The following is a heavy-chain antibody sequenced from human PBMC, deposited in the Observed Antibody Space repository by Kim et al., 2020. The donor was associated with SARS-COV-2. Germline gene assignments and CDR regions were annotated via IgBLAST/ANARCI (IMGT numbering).Heavy chain of an antibody. V-gene: IGHV3-30*18. D-gene: IGHD5-18*01. CDR3: AKGARDTAMVQRYYFDY. CDR1: GFTFSSYG. J-gene: IGHJ4*02. CDR2: ISYDGSNK. Sequence: GGSLRLSCAASGFTFSSYGMHWVRQAPGKGLEWVAVISYDGSNKYYADSVKGRFTISRDNSKNTLYLQMNSLRAEDTAVYYCAKGARDTAMVQRYYFDYWGQGTLVTVSS.